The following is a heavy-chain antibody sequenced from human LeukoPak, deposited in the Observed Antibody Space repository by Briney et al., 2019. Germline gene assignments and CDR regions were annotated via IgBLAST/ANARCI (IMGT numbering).Heavy chain of an antibody. CDR2: IYRSGNT. V-gene: IGHV4-4*07. CDR1: GGSISSYY. J-gene: IGHJ4*02. CDR3: ARANSYDSSGHYYEFDY. Sequence: SETLSLTCTVSGGSISSYYWSWIRQPAGKGLEWIGRIYRSGNTNYNPSLKRRVTMSVDTAKNQFPLKLSSVTAADTAGYYCARANSYDSSGHYYEFDYWGQGTLVTVSS. D-gene: IGHD3-22*01.